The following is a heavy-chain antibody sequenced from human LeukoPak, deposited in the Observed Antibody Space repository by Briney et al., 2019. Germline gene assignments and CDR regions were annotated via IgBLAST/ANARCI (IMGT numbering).Heavy chain of an antibody. Sequence: SETLSLTCAVSGGSIRSNNHYWGWIRQPPGKGLEWIGSIYYSGSTYYNPSLKSRVTISVDTSKNQFSLKLSSVTAADTAVYYCARSFSGLRYFDWLSHDYFDYWGQGTLVTASS. CDR1: GGSIRSNNHY. CDR3: ARSFSGLRYFDWLSHDYFDY. D-gene: IGHD3-9*01. V-gene: IGHV4-39*01. CDR2: IYYSGST. J-gene: IGHJ4*02.